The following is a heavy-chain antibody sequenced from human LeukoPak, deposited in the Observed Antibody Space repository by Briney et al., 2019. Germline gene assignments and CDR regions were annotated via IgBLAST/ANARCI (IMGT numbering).Heavy chain of an antibody. V-gene: IGHV3-30*04. CDR3: AKGQQGDY. CDR2: IGYDGSNK. Sequence: GRSLRLSCAASGFTFSTYSMHWVRRAPGKGLEWVTFIGYDGSNKYYADSVQGRFTISRDNSKNTLYLQMSSLRAEDTAVYYCAKGQQGDYWGQGTLVTVSS. J-gene: IGHJ4*02. CDR1: GFTFSTYS.